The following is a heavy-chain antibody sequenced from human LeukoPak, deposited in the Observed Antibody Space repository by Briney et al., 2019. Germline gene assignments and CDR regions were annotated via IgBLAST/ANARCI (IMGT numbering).Heavy chain of an antibody. CDR3: ARLGRAGYCSGARCYN. Sequence: SETLSLTCTVSGASLSSGSYFCGWIRQPPGKGLEWIGSMDHSGTSYYNPSLRGRVTISKDTSKNQLSLKLTSVTAADTAVYYCARLGRAGYCSGARCYNWGQGTLVTVSS. CDR1: GASLSSGSYF. J-gene: IGHJ4*02. CDR2: MDHSGTS. D-gene: IGHD2-15*01. V-gene: IGHV4-39*01.